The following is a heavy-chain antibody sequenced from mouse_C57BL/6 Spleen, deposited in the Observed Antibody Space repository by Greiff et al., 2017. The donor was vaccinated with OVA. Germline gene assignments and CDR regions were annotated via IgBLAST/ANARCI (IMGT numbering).Heavy chain of an antibody. CDR1: GYSITSGYY. J-gene: IGHJ3*01. V-gene: IGHV3-6*01. D-gene: IGHD2-3*01. Sequence: EVKLEESGPGLVKPSQSLSLTCSVTGYSITSGYYWNWIRQFPGNKLEWMGYISYDGSNNYNPSLKNRISITRDTSKNQFFLKLNSVTTEDTATYYCARSYDGYPAWFAYWGQGTLVTVSA. CDR2: ISYDGSN. CDR3: ARSYDGYPAWFAY.